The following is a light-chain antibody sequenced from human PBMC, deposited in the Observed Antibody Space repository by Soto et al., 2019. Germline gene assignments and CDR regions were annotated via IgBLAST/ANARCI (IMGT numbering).Light chain of an antibody. CDR1: QSIASY. V-gene: IGKV1-39*01. Sequence: DIQMTQSPSSLSASVGDRVTITCRASQSIASYLNWYQQKPGKAPTLLIYAASSFQSGVPSRFSGSGSGTDFTLPISSLQPEDFATYYCLQSYRFPRTFGQGTKVEIK. J-gene: IGKJ1*01. CDR3: LQSYRFPRT. CDR2: AAS.